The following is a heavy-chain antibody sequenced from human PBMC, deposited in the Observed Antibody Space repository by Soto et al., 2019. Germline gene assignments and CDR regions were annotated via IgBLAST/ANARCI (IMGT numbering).Heavy chain of an antibody. D-gene: IGHD4-17*01. CDR2: IYESGST. CDR1: GGSISSITYY. Sequence: QLQLQESGPGLVKPSETLSLTCAVSGGSISSITYYWGWIRQPPGKGLEWIGSIYESGSTYYNPSLKSRVTISVDMSKTQFSLRLSSVTAADTAVDYCARRITVPDNYFDLWGQGTLVPVSS. CDR3: ARRITVPDNYFDL. J-gene: IGHJ4*02. V-gene: IGHV4-39*01.